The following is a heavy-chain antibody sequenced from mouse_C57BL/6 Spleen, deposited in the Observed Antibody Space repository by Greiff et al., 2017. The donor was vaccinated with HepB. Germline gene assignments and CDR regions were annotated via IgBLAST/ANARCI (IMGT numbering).Heavy chain of an antibody. Sequence: VQLKESGTVLARPGASVKMSCKTSGYTFTSYWMHWVKQRPGQGLEWIGAIYPGNSDTSYNQKFKGKAKLTAVTSASTAYMELSSLTNEDSAVYYCTSPWLRRGDYYAMDYWGQGTSVTVSS. D-gene: IGHD2-2*01. CDR1: GYTFTSYW. V-gene: IGHV1-5*01. J-gene: IGHJ4*01. CDR3: TSPWLRRGDYYAMDY. CDR2: IYPGNSDT.